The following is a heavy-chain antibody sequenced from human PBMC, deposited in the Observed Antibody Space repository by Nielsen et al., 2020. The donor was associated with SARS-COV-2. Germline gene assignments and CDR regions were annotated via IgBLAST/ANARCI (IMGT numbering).Heavy chain of an antibody. CDR1: GGSFRSNFYY. CDR2: PYYGGRT. J-gene: IGHJ4*02. V-gene: IGHV4-39*01. CDR3: ARHRQWELLGIDY. Sequence: SETLSPPFSASGGSFRSNFYYWGWFRQPPGKGLKWVGRPYYGGRTYYNPSPKSRVTISVDTSKNQFSLRLTSVTAADTDVYYCARHRQWELLGIDYWGQGTLVTVSS. D-gene: IGHD1-26*01.